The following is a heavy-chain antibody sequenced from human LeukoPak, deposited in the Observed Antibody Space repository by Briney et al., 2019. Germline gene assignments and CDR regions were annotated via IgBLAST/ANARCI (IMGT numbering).Heavy chain of an antibody. Sequence: ASVKVSCKASGYTFTSYGISWVRQAPGQGREWMGWISAYNGNTNYAQKLQGRVTMTTDTSTSTAYMELRSLRSDDTAVYYCARGCSSTSCYWSDYWGQGTLVTVSS. J-gene: IGHJ4*02. CDR1: GYTFTSYG. CDR3: ARGCSSTSCYWSDY. V-gene: IGHV1-18*01. CDR2: ISAYNGNT. D-gene: IGHD2-2*01.